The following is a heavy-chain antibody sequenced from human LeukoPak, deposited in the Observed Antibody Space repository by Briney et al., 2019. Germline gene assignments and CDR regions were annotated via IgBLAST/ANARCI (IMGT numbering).Heavy chain of an antibody. CDR2: FGPEDGET. D-gene: IGHD3-16*01. V-gene: IGHV1-24*01. CDR3: ATNPGEYGDAFDI. Sequence: ASVKVSCKLSGYTLTELSMHWVRQAPGKGLEWMGGFGPEDGETIYAQKFQGRVTMTEDTSTDTAYMELSSLRSEDTAVYYCATNPGEYGDAFDIWGQGTMVTVSS. J-gene: IGHJ3*02. CDR1: GYTLTELS.